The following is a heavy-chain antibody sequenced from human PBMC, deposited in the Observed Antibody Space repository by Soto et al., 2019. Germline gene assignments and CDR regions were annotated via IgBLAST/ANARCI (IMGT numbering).Heavy chain of an antibody. CDR1: GFTFSSYG. D-gene: IGHD3-16*01. J-gene: IGHJ6*02. V-gene: IGHV3-33*01. CDR3: ARESDGGTPYYYGMDV. Sequence: QVQLVEAGGGVVPPGRSLRLSCAASGFTFSSYGMHWVRQAPGKGLEWGAVIWYDGSNKYYADSVKGRFTISRDNSKNTLYLKMNSLRAEDTAVYYCARESDGGTPYYYGMDVWCQGTTVTVSS. CDR2: IWYDGSNK.